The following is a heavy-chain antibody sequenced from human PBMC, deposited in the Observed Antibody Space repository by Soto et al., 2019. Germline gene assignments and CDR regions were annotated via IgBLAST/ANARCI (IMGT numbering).Heavy chain of an antibody. Sequence: EASVKVSCKASGGTFSSYTISWVRQAPGQGLEWMGRIIPILGIANYAQKFQGRVTITADKSTSTAYMELSSLRSEDTAVYYCARDRIDRSGGRTFPTPDKWFDPWGQGTLVTVSS. D-gene: IGHD2-15*01. V-gene: IGHV1-69*04. CDR2: IIPILGIA. CDR1: GGTFSSYT. CDR3: ARDRIDRSGGRTFPTPDKWFDP. J-gene: IGHJ5*02.